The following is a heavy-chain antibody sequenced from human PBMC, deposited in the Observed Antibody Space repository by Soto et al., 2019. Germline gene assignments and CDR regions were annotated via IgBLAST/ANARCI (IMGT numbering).Heavy chain of an antibody. Sequence: QVQLVESGGGVVQPGTSLRLSCAASGFTFSSYGIHWVRQAPGKGLEWVAVISYDGSHQYYAESVKGRFTISRDNSKNTLFLQMKSLTVEDTAVYYCAKDIVHYYYGMDVWGQVTTVTVSS. CDR3: AKDIVHYYYGMDV. CDR2: ISYDGSHQ. D-gene: IGHD3-16*02. J-gene: IGHJ6*02. CDR1: GFTFSSYG. V-gene: IGHV3-30*18.